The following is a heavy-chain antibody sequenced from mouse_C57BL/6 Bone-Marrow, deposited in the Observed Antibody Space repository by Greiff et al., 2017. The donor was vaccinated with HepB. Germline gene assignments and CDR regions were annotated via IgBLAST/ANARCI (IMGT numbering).Heavy chain of an antibody. CDR1: GYTFTSYW. J-gene: IGHJ3*01. V-gene: IGHV1-55*01. CDR3: ARSNYVPGFAD. Sequence: VQLQQPGAELVKPGASVKLSCKASGYTFTSYWMTWVKQRPGQGLEWIGDIYPGSGSTNYNEKFKGKATLTVDKSSSTAYMQLSSLTSEDSAVYYCARSNYVPGFADWGQGTLVTVSA. CDR2: IYPGSGST. D-gene: IGHD2-5*01.